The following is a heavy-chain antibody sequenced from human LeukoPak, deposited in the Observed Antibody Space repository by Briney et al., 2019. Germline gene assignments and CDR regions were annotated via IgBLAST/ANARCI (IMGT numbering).Heavy chain of an antibody. CDR2: ISSSSSYI. V-gene: IGHV3-21*01. CDR3: ASDRRRLLWFGELLHDAFDI. J-gene: IGHJ3*02. CDR1: GFTFSSYC. D-gene: IGHD3-10*01. Sequence: GGSLRLSCAASGFTFSSYCMSWVRQAPGKGLEWVSSISSSSSYIYYADSVKGRFTISRDNAKNSLYLQMNSLRAEDTAVYYCASDRRRLLWFGELLHDAFDIWGQGTMVTVSS.